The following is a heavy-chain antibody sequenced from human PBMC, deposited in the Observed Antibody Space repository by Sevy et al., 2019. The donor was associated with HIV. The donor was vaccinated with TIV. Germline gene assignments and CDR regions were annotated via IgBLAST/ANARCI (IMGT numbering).Heavy chain of an antibody. J-gene: IGHJ4*02. Sequence: GGSLRLSCAASGFAFTNYFAMHWVRQAPGKGLEWVADVAYEGINKYYAESVKGRFTISRDNSKNTLYLQMNSLRPEDTALYYCASSSRGYSGYGPLDYWGQGTLVTVSS. D-gene: IGHD5-12*01. V-gene: IGHV3-30-3*01. CDR1: GFAFTNYFA. CDR2: VAYEGINK. CDR3: ASSSRGYSGYGPLDY.